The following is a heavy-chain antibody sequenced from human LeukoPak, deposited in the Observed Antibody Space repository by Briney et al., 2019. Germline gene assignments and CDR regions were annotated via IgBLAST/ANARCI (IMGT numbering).Heavy chain of an antibody. V-gene: IGHV3-64*02. CDR1: GFTFGICA. D-gene: IGHD5-18*01. Sequence: GGSLRLSCAASGFTFGICAMHWVRQAPGKGLEHVSTITTNGGNTYYADSVKGRFTISRDNSKDTLFLQMGSLRAEDMAVYYCAKPLTSYSSGFSDVFDVWGHGSMVTVSS. CDR3: AKPLTSYSSGFSDVFDV. CDR2: ITTNGGNT. J-gene: IGHJ3*01.